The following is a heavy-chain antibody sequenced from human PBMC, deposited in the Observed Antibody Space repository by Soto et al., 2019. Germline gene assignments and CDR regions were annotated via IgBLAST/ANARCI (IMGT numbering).Heavy chain of an antibody. J-gene: IGHJ4*02. CDR3: ARGRGYSYGFLDY. D-gene: IGHD5-18*01. Sequence: ETLSLTCAVYGGSFSGYYWNWIRQPPGKGLEWIGEIYESGSTNYNPSLKSRVTISVDTSKNQFSLKLNSVTAADTAVYYCARGRGYSYGFLDYWGQGTLVTVSS. CDR1: GGSFSGYY. V-gene: IGHV4-34*01. CDR2: IYESGST.